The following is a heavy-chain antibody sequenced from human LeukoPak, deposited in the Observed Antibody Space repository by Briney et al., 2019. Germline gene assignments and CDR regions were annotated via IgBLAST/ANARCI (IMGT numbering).Heavy chain of an antibody. V-gene: IGHV3-21*01. Sequence: GGSLRLSCAASGFTFSSYSMNWVRQAPGKGLEWVSSISSSSSYIYYADSVKGRFTISRDNAKNLLYLQMNSLRAEDTAVYYCARELWFGESHRPDYRDAFDIWGQGTMVTVSS. J-gene: IGHJ3*02. CDR2: ISSSSSYI. D-gene: IGHD3-10*01. CDR3: ARELWFGESHRPDYRDAFDI. CDR1: GFTFSSYS.